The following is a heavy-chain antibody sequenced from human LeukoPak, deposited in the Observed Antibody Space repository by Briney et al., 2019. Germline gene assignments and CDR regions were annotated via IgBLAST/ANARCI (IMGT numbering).Heavy chain of an antibody. J-gene: IGHJ4*02. CDR2: FKSNTDGGTT. CDR3: TSEID. V-gene: IGHV3-15*01. CDR1: GFTFSNAW. Sequence: GGSLRLSWAAAGFTFSNAWMSWGRKAPGKGLEWVGRFKSNTDGGTTDYAAPVKGRFTISTDDSKNTLYLQMNSLKTEDTAVSYCTSEIDWGQGTLVTVSS. D-gene: IGHD2/OR15-2a*01.